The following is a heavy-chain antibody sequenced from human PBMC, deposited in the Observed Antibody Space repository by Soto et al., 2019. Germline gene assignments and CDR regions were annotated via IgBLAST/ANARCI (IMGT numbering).Heavy chain of an antibody. V-gene: IGHV5-51*01. D-gene: IGHD6-13*01. CDR3: ARQGKPGARYSDTWSNYGMDV. Sequence: PGESLKISCKASGYSFTSYWIAWVRQMPGKGLEWMGIIYPGDSDTRYSPSFQGQVTISADKSIRTAYLQWSSLKASDTAMYYCARQGKPGARYSDTWSNYGMDVWGQGTSVTVSS. CDR2: IYPGDSDT. CDR1: GYSFTSYW. J-gene: IGHJ6*02.